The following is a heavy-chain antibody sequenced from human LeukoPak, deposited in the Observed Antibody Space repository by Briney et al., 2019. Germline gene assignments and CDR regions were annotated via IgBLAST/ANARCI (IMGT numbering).Heavy chain of an antibody. CDR3: ASFSDYGGNFFHY. V-gene: IGHV4-31*03. CDR1: GGSISSGGYY. D-gene: IGHD4-23*01. CDR2: IYYSGST. Sequence: SQTLSLTCTVSGGSISSGGYYYTWIRQHPGKGLEYIGYIYYSGSTYYNPSLKSRVTISLDTSENQFSLKLSSVTAADTAVYYCASFSDYGGNFFHYWGREPWSPSPQ. J-gene: IGHJ4*02.